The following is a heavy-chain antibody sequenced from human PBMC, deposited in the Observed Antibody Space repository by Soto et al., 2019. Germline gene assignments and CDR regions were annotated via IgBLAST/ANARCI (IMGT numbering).Heavy chain of an antibody. V-gene: IGHV1-18*04. Sequence: QVQLVQSGGEVKKPGASVEVSCRTSGYMFTTYGMSWVRQAPGQGLEWMAWISAYNGNKQYAQEFQGRVTMTTDTSTSTVSMEPPNLTSDNTGTYFCARTGGGMAARPLASWGEGTVVTVTS. D-gene: IGHD6-6*01. J-gene: IGHJ5*02. CDR1: GYMFTTYG. CDR3: ARTGGGMAARPLAS. CDR2: ISAYNGNK.